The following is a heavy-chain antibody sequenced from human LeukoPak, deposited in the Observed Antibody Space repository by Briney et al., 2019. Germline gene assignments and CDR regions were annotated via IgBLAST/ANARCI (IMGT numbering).Heavy chain of an antibody. J-gene: IGHJ4*02. CDR2: MNPNSGNT. Sequence: ASVKVSCKASGYTFTSYDINWVRQATGQGLEWMGWMNPNSGNTGYAQKFQGRVTMTRNTSISTAYMELSSLRSEDTAVYYCARERSDYYGSGSYYNVGAYWGQGTLVTVSS. D-gene: IGHD3-10*01. V-gene: IGHV1-8*01. CDR3: ARERSDYYGSGSYYNVGAY. CDR1: GYTFTSYD.